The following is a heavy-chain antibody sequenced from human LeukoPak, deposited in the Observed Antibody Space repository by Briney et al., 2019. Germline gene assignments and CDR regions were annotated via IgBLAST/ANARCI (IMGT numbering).Heavy chain of an antibody. Sequence: GRSLGLSCAASGFTFSSYGMHWVRQAPGKGLEWVAVISYDGSNKYYADSVKGRFTISRDNSKNTLYLQMNSLRAEDTAVYYCAKDPSSVVPAAKTLYYYYYGMDVWGKGTTVTVSS. V-gene: IGHV3-30*18. CDR2: ISYDGSNK. J-gene: IGHJ6*04. CDR1: GFTFSSYG. CDR3: AKDPSSVVPAAKTLYYYYYGMDV. D-gene: IGHD2-2*01.